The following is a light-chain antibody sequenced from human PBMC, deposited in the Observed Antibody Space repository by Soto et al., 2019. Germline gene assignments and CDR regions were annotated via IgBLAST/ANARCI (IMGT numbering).Light chain of an antibody. CDR2: LNSDGSH. CDR3: QTWGSGIVV. CDR1: SGHSNYA. Sequence: QLVLTQSPSASASLGASVKLTCTLSSGHSNYAIAWHQQQSEKGPRYLMKLNSDGSHSKGDGIPDRFSGYSSGAERYLTISSLESEDEADYYCQTWGSGIVVFGGGTTLTVL. J-gene: IGLJ2*01. V-gene: IGLV4-69*01.